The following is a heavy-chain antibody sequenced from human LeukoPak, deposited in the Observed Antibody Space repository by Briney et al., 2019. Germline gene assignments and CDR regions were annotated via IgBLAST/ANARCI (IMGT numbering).Heavy chain of an antibody. CDR1: GGSISSYY. D-gene: IGHD3-3*01. Sequence: SETLSLTCTVSGGSISSYYWSWIRQPAGKGLEWIGRIYTSGSTNYNPSLKSRVTMSVDTSKNQFSLKLSSVTAADTAVYYCARDQGENYDFWSGYCCDAFDIWGQGTMVTVS. V-gene: IGHV4-4*07. CDR2: IYTSGST. J-gene: IGHJ3*02. CDR3: ARDQGENYDFWSGYCCDAFDI.